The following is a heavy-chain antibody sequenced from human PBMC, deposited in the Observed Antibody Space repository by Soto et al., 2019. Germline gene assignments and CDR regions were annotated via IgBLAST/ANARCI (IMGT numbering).Heavy chain of an antibody. J-gene: IGHJ5*02. CDR2: IYYSGST. Sequence: SETLSLTCTVSGGSISSYYWSWIRQPPGKGLEWIGYIYYSGSTNYNPSLKSRVTISVDTSKNQFSLKLSSVTAADTAVYYCARGRSGSYLTGSINCFDPWGQGTLVTVSS. CDR1: GGSISSYY. V-gene: IGHV4-59*01. D-gene: IGHD1-26*01. CDR3: ARGRSGSYLTGSINCFDP.